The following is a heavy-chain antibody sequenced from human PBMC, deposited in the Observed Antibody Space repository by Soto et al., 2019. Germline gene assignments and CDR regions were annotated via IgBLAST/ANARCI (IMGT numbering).Heavy chain of an antibody. CDR2: INHSGST. Sequence: SETLSLTCAVYGGSFSGYYWSWIRQPPGKGLEWIGEINHSGSTNYNPSLKSRVTISVDTSKNQFSLKLSSVTAADTAVYYCARASSSSGYYYYYGMDVWGQGTTVTVSS. CDR1: GGSFSGYY. CDR3: ARASSSSGYYYYYGMDV. J-gene: IGHJ6*02. D-gene: IGHD6-6*01. V-gene: IGHV4-34*01.